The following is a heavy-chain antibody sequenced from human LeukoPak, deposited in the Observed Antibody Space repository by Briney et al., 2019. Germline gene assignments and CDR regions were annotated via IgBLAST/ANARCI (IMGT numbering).Heavy chain of an antibody. V-gene: IGHV4-39*07. CDR2: IYYSGST. CDR1: GGSISSSSYY. J-gene: IGHJ4*02. CDR3: ARLGITMVRGPMTDY. D-gene: IGHD3-10*01. Sequence: PSETLSLTCTVSGGSISSSSYYWGWIRQPPGKGLEWIGSIYYSGSTYYNPSLKSRVTISVDTSKNQFSLKLSSVTPADTAVYYCARLGITMVRGPMTDYWGQGTLVTVSS.